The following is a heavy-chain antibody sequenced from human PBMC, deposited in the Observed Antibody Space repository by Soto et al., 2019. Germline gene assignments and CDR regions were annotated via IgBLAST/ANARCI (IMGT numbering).Heavy chain of an antibody. V-gene: IGHV3-23*01. J-gene: IGHJ4*02. CDR3: ATQRETTVTTRGYDY. Sequence: GESLKISCAASGFTFSSYAMSWVRQAPGKGLEWVSAISGSGGSTYYADSVKGRFTISRDNSKNTLYLQMNSLRAEDTAVYYCATQRETTVTTRGYDYWGQGTLVTVSS. D-gene: IGHD4-4*01. CDR1: GFTFSSYA. CDR2: ISGSGGST.